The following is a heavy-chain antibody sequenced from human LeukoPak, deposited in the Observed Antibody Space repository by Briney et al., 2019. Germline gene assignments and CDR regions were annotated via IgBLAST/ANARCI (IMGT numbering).Heavy chain of an antibody. J-gene: IGHJ3*02. V-gene: IGHV3-15*01. CDR3: TTDLVITMIGDAFDI. D-gene: IGHD3-22*01. Sequence: PGGSLRLSCAASGFTFGSNSMNWVRQAPGKGLEWVGRIKSKTDGGTTDYAAPVKGRFTISRDDSKNTLYLQMNSLKTEDTAVYYCTTDLVITMIGDAFDIWGQGTMVTVSS. CDR2: IKSKTDGGTT. CDR1: GFTFGSNS.